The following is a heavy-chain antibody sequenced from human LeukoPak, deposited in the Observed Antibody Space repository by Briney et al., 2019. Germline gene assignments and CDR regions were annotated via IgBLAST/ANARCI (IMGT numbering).Heavy chain of an antibody. CDR2: ICSGGGTT. Sequence: GGSLTLSCSASGFTFSNYAMHCVRQAPGKGLEYVSAICSGGGTTYYADSVKVRFTIYRDTSKNTLYLQMTSLKPEDTALYYCVRASGWFDPWGQGTLVTVSS. J-gene: IGHJ5*02. CDR3: VRASGWFDP. V-gene: IGHV3-64D*06. D-gene: IGHD6-25*01. CDR1: GFTFSNYA.